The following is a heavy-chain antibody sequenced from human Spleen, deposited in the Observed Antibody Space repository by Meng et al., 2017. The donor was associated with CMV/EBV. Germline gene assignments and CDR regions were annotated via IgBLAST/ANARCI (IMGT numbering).Heavy chain of an antibody. V-gene: IGHV3-49*04. Sequence: GESLKISCTASGFTFGDYAMSWVRQAPGKGLEWVGFIRSEAYGATPDYAASVRGRFTISRDDSKSIAYLQMNSLKTEDTAVYFCSGCSGGSCHYYAMDVWGQGTTVTVSS. D-gene: IGHD2-15*01. J-gene: IGHJ6*02. CDR3: SGCSGGSCHYYAMDV. CDR2: IRSEAYGATP. CDR1: GFTFGDYA.